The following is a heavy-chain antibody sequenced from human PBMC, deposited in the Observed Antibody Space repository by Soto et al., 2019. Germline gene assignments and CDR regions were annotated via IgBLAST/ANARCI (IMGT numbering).Heavy chain of an antibody. D-gene: IGHD2-2*01. V-gene: IGHV3-23*01. J-gene: IGHJ1*01. CDR2: ISGSGGST. Sequence: GGSLRLSCAASGFTFGSYAMTWVRQAPGKGLEWVSTISGSGGSTYYTDSVKGRFTISRDNSKDALYLQMNSLRGEDTATYYCARDPRVGGNTYCSSTSCFWPWDWGQGTLVTVSS. CDR3: ARDPRVGGNTYCSSTSCFWPWD. CDR1: GFTFGSYA.